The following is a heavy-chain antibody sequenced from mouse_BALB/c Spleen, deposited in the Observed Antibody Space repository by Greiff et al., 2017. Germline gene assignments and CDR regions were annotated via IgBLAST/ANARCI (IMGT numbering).Heavy chain of an antibody. CDR3: ARCGYDYDVDYYAMDY. D-gene: IGHD2-4*01. Sequence: QVQLQQSGAELARPGASVKMSCKASGYTFTSYTMHWVKQRPGQGLEWIGYINPSSGYTNYNQKFKDKATLTADKSSSTAYMQLSSLTSEDSAVYYCARCGYDYDVDYYAMDYWGQGTSVTVSS. CDR2: INPSSGYT. V-gene: IGHV1-4*01. J-gene: IGHJ4*01. CDR1: GYTFTSYT.